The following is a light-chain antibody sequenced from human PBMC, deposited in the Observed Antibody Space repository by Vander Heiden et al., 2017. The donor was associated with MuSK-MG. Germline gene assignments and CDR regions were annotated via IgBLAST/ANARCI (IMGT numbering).Light chain of an antibody. CDR2: LGS. J-gene: IGKJ4*02. V-gene: IGKV2-28*01. CDR1: QSLLHSNGYNY. CDR3: MQALQTPRT. Sequence: VMTWFPLHWPVTPGEPASISCRSSQSLLHSNGYNYLDWYLQKPGQSPQLLIYLGSNRASGVPDRFSGSGSGTDFTLKISRVEAEDVGVYYCMQALQTPRTFGGGTKVEIK.